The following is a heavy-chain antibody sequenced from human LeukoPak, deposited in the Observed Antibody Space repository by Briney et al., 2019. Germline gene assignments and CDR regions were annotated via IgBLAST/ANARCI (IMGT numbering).Heavy chain of an antibody. CDR2: IQEDGGEK. CDR1: GFTFSSSW. CDR3: ARGARAPGY. J-gene: IGHJ4*02. Sequence: GVSLRLSCAASGFTFSSSWMTCVRQAPREAREWVANIQEDGGEKYYVDSVKGRFTISRDNAKNSLYLQMNSLRVEDTAVYYCARGARAPGYWGQGTLVTVSS. V-gene: IGHV3-7*01.